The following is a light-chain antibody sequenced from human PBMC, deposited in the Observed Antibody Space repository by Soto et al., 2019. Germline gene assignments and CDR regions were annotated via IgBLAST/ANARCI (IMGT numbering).Light chain of an antibody. CDR1: QGIRND. J-gene: IGKJ5*01. V-gene: IGKV1-17*01. CDR2: AAS. CDR3: QKFYTYPIN. Sequence: DIQITHSPCSLSASVGGGVTITCRASQGIRNDLAWFQQKPGKAPKRLIFAASSLQSGVPSRFSGRRSGTDFTLTVSSLQPEDFATYYCQKFYTYPINFGQGKQREIK.